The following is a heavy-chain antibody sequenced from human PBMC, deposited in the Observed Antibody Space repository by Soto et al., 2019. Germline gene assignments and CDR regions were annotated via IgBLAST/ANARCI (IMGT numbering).Heavy chain of an antibody. CDR1: GYTFTSYG. V-gene: IGHV1-18*04. D-gene: IGHD2-21*01. CDR2: ISAYNGNT. Sequence: ASVKVSCKASGYTFTSYGISWVRQAPGQGLEWMGWISAYNGNTNYARKLQGRVTMTTDTSTSTAYMELRSLRSDDTAVYYCARGVVVARDYYYGMDVWGQGTTVTVSS. J-gene: IGHJ6*02. CDR3: ARGVVVARDYYYGMDV.